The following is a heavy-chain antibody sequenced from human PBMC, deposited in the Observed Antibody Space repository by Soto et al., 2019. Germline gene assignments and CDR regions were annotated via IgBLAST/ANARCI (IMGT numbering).Heavy chain of an antibody. CDR3: AREGNPVRWLQPLDF. CDR1: GDSISAYS. Sequence: QVQLQVSAPGLVKPSETLSLTCTVSGDSISAYSWSWVRQPPGKGLEWIGNIHYNGNTKYNPSLKSRVSMSVDTSKNQFSLRLISVTAADTAKYFCAREGNPVRWLQPLDFWGQGTLVTVSS. CDR2: IHYNGNT. V-gene: IGHV4-59*01. J-gene: IGHJ4*02. D-gene: IGHD5-12*01.